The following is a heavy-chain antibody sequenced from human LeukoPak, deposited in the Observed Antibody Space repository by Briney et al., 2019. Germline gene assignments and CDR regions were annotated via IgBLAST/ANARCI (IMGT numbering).Heavy chain of an antibody. J-gene: IGHJ3*02. D-gene: IGHD2-15*01. V-gene: IGHV3-30-3*01. Sequence: GRSLRLSCAASGFTFSSYAMHWVRQAPGKGLEWVAVISYDGSNKYYADSVKGRFTISRDNSKNTLYLQMNSLRAEDTAVYYCAREIYCSGGSCCDAFDIWGQGTMVTVSS. CDR1: GFTFSSYA. CDR2: ISYDGSNK. CDR3: AREIYCSGGSCCDAFDI.